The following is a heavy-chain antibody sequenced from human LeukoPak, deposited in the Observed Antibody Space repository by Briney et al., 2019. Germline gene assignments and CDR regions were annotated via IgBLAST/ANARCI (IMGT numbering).Heavy chain of an antibody. J-gene: IGHJ4*02. D-gene: IGHD1-26*01. CDR3: ARGGPRRELPRGHFDY. CDR1: GYTFTSYD. V-gene: IGHV1-8*01. Sequence: ASVKVSCKASGYTFTSYDINWVRQATGRGLEWMGWMNPNSGNTGYAQKFQGRVTMTRNTSISTAYMELSSLRSEDTAVYYCARGGPRRELPRGHFDYWGQGTLVTVSS. CDR2: MNPNSGNT.